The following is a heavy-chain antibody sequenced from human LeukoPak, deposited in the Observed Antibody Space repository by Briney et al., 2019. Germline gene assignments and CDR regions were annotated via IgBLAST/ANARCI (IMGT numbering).Heavy chain of an antibody. CDR2: ISSSGSTI. CDR1: GFTCSSYE. D-gene: IGHD4-23*01. CDR3: ARVDYGGNSGWFDP. Sequence: PGGSLRLSCAASGFTCSSYEMNWVRQAPGKGLERVSYISSSGSTIYYADSVKGRFTISRDNAKNSLYLQMNSLRAEDTAVYYCARVDYGGNSGWFDPWGQGTLVTVSS. J-gene: IGHJ5*02. V-gene: IGHV3-48*03.